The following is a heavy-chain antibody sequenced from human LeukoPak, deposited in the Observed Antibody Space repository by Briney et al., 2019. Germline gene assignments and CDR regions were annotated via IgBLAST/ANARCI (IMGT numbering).Heavy chain of an antibody. J-gene: IGHJ4*02. D-gene: IGHD1-26*01. CDR2: INHSGST. CDR1: GGSFSGYY. CDR3: ARGGGSYRYYFDY. Sequence: PSETLSLTCAVYGGSFSGYYWSWIRQPPGKGLEWIGEINHSGSTNYNPSLKSRVTISVDTSKNQFPLKLSSVTAADTAVYYCARGGGSYRYYFDYWGQGTLVTVSS. V-gene: IGHV4-34*01.